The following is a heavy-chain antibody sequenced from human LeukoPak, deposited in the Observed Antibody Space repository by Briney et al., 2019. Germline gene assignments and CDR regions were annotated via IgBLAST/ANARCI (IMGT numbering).Heavy chain of an antibody. CDR3: AKLIGSDYFDY. Sequence: SETLSLTCSVCDYSISSGYYWGWIRQPPGKGLEWIGCIYHSGNTYYNPSLKNRLAMSIDTSKNQFSLKLSSVTAADTAVYYCAKLIGSDYFDYWGQGILVTVSS. D-gene: IGHD2-8*01. CDR1: DYSISSGYY. CDR2: IYHSGNT. J-gene: IGHJ4*02. V-gene: IGHV4-38-2*01.